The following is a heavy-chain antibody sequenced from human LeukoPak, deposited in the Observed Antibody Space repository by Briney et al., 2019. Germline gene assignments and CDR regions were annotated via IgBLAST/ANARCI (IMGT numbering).Heavy chain of an antibody. Sequence: GGSLRLSCAASGFTFSDYYMSWIRQAPGKGLEWVSYISSSGSTIYYADSVKGRFTISRDNAKNSLYLQMNSLRAEDTAVYHCARDYCSGGSCYSGGGYYYYGMDVWGQGTTVTVSS. V-gene: IGHV3-11*01. CDR2: ISSSGSTI. CDR1: GFTFSDYY. CDR3: ARDYCSGGSCYSGGGYYYYGMDV. J-gene: IGHJ6*02. D-gene: IGHD2-15*01.